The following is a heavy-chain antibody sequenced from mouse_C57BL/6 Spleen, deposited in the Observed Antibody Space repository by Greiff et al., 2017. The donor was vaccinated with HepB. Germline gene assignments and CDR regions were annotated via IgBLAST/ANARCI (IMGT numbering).Heavy chain of an antibody. CDR3: TRSQLTPYYYAMDY. D-gene: IGHD3-3*01. CDR1: GFTFSSYA. Sequence: EVKLVESGEGLVKPGGSLKLSCAASGFTFSSYAMSWVRQTPEKRLEWVAYISSGGDYIYYADTVKGRFTISRDNARNTLYLQMSSLKSEDTAMYYCTRSQLTPYYYAMDYWGQGTSVTVSS. CDR2: ISSGGDYI. V-gene: IGHV5-9-1*02. J-gene: IGHJ4*01.